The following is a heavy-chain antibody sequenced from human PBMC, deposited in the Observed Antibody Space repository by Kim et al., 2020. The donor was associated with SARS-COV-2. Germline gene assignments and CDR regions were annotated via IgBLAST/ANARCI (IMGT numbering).Heavy chain of an antibody. CDR2: IKEEGSEK. CDR1: GFTFSSSW. D-gene: IGHD2-15*01. V-gene: IGHV3-7*01. J-gene: IGHJ4*02. CDR3: ARDWQPYCLGN. Sequence: GGSLRLSCAGSGFTFSSSWMNWVRQVPGKGLELVASIKEEGSEKYYVDSLKGRFTISRDNAKNSLYLQMNSLRAEDTAVYYCARDWQPYCLGNWGQGALVAVSS.